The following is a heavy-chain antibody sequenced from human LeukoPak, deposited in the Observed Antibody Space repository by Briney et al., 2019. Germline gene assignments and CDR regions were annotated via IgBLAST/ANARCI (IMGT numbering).Heavy chain of an antibody. CDR1: GFTFSSHA. V-gene: IGHV3-23*01. CDR2: ISGSGDTT. D-gene: IGHD2-15*01. J-gene: IGHJ6*03. Sequence: PGGSLRLSCAASGFTFSSHAMSWVRQAPGGGLEWVSAISGSGDTTYHADSVKGRFTISRDNSENRLSLQMDSLRAEDTAVYFCAKDATAWWYQRDYMDVWGKGTTVTVSS. CDR3: AKDATAWWYQRDYMDV.